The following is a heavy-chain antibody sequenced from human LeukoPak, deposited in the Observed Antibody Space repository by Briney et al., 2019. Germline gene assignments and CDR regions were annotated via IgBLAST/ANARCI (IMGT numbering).Heavy chain of an antibody. CDR1: GFTFNIYA. CDR3: VQEARRDGYKLAPVAEH. D-gene: IGHD5-24*01. CDR2: ISETSRKT. J-gene: IGHJ1*01. V-gene: IGHV3-23*01. Sequence: LAGGSLRLFCAASGFTFNIYAMSWVRQAPGKGLEWVSAISETSRKTYYADSVKGRFTISRDNSKNTLYLQMNGLRDEDTAVYYCVQEARRDGYKLAPVAEHWGQGTLVTVSS.